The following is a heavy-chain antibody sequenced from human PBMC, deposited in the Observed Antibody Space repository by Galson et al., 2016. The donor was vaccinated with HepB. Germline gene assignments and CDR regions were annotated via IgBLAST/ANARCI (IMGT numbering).Heavy chain of an antibody. CDR2: ITSSSSTI. D-gene: IGHD3-16*01. J-gene: IGHJ4*02. CDR3: ARDTTTYGGA. CDR1: GFSFSSYS. V-gene: IGHV3-48*02. Sequence: SLRLSCAASGFSFSSYSMNWVRQAPGKGLEWVSYITSSSSTIYYADSVKGRFTISRDNAKKLLFLQMNSLRDEDTAVYYCARDTTTYGGAWGLGTLVTVSS.